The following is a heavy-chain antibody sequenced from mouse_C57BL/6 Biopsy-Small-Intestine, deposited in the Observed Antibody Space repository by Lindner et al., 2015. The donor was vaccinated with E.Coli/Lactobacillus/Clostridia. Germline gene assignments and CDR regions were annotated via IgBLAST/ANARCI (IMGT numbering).Heavy chain of an antibody. CDR2: IYPGSGNT. V-gene: IGHV1-84*01. Sequence: VQLQESGPELVKPGTSVKISCKASGYTFTDYYINWVKQRPGQGLEWIGWIYPGSGNTKYKEKFKDEATLTKDTSSSTAYMQLSSLTSEDSAVYFCARSYGNYFAWFAYWGQGTLVTVSA. D-gene: IGHD2-1*01. J-gene: IGHJ3*01. CDR3: ARSYGNYFAWFAY. CDR1: GYTFTDYY.